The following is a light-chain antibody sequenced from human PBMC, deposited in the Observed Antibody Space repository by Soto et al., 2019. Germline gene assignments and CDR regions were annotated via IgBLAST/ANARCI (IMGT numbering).Light chain of an antibody. Sequence: EIVLTQSPGTLSLSPGERATLSCRANQSVSSSYLAWYQQKPGQAPRLLIYGASSRATGIPDRFSGSGSGTDFTLTISRLEPEDFAVYYCQQYGSSPYTFGQGTKVEIK. CDR2: GAS. J-gene: IGKJ1*01. V-gene: IGKV3-20*01. CDR1: QSVSSSY. CDR3: QQYGSSPYT.